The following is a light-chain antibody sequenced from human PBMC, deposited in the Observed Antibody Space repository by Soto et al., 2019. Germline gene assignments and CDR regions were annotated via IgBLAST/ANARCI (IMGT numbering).Light chain of an antibody. V-gene: IGLV1-47*02. CDR3: ASWDDRLGAVI. CDR1: SSNIGGTNY. Sequence: QAVLTQPPSASGTPGQKVVRSCSGSSSNIGGTNYAYWYQQLPGAAPKLLMHSNNLRPSGVPERISGSKFGTAASLAISGLRSEDEAVYYCASWDDRLGAVIFGGGTKVTVL. CDR2: SNN. J-gene: IGLJ2*01.